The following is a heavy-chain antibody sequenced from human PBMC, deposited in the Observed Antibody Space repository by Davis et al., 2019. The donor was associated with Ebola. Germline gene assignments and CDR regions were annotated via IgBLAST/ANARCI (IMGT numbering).Heavy chain of an antibody. CDR3: ARQWLLEYAFDI. Sequence: GESLKISCAASGFTVSSNYMSWVRQAPGKGLEWVSVIYSGGSTYYADSVKGRFTISRDNSKNTLYLQMNSLRAEVTAVYYCARQWLLEYAFDIWGQGTMVTVSS. CDR1: GFTVSSNY. V-gene: IGHV3-53*01. D-gene: IGHD3-22*01. J-gene: IGHJ3*02. CDR2: IYSGGST.